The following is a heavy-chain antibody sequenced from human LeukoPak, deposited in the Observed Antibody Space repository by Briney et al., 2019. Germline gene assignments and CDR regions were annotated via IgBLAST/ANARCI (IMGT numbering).Heavy chain of an antibody. Sequence: GGSLRLSCAASGFTVSSNYMSRVRQAPGKGLEWVSVIYSGGSTYYADSVKGRFTISRDNSKNTLYLQMNSLRAEDTDVYYCAKEGSGSYYKGYYFDYWGQGTLVTVSS. J-gene: IGHJ4*02. CDR2: IYSGGST. V-gene: IGHV3-53*05. CDR3: AKEGSGSYYKGYYFDY. D-gene: IGHD3-10*01. CDR1: GFTVSSNY.